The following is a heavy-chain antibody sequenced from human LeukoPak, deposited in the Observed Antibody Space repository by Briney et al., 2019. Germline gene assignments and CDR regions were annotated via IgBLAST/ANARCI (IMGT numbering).Heavy chain of an antibody. CDR3: AELGITMIGGV. J-gene: IGHJ6*04. CDR2: ISISGSTI. Sequence: GGSLRLSCAASGFTFNNYAMTWVRQAPGKGLEWVSTISISGSTIYYADSVKGRFTISRDNAKNSLYLQMNSLRAEDTAVYYCAELGITMIGGVWGKGTTVTISS. D-gene: IGHD3-10*02. CDR1: GFTFNNYA. V-gene: IGHV3-48*03.